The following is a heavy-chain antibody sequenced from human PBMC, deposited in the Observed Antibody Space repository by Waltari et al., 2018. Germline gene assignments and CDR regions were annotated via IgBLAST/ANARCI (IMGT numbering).Heavy chain of an antibody. D-gene: IGHD2-2*01. V-gene: IGHV4-59*01. CDR3: ARGGQLRGGFAY. Sequence: QVQLQESGPGLVKPSETLSLTCTVSGGSISRYYWSWIRQPPGKGLEWIGYIYYSGSTNYNPSLQSGVTISIDTSKNQFSLRLTSVTAADTAVYYCARGGQLRGGFAYWGQGILVTVSS. CDR1: GGSISRYY. CDR2: IYYSGST. J-gene: IGHJ4*02.